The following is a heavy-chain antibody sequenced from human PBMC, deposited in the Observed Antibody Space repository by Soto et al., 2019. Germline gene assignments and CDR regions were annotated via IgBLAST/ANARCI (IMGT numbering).Heavy chain of an antibody. J-gene: IGHJ6*02. CDR3: ARGLYSSGWYRNYYGMDV. CDR2: INHSGST. D-gene: IGHD6-19*01. V-gene: IGHV4-34*01. Sequence: SETLSLTCAVYGGSFSGYYWSWIRQPPGKGLEWIGEINHSGSTNYNPSLKSRVTISVDTSKNQFSLKLSSVTAADTAVYYCARGLYSSGWYRNYYGMDVWGQGTTVTV. CDR1: GGSFSGYY.